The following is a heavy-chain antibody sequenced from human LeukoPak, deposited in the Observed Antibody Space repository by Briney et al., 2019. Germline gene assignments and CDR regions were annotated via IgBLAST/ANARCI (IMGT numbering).Heavy chain of an antibody. D-gene: IGHD1-20*01. CDR1: GGSFSGYY. CDR3: ARGGYNWNY. J-gene: IGHJ4*02. CDR2: INHSGST. V-gene: IGHV4-34*01. Sequence: SETLSLTCAVYGGSFSGYYWSWIRQPPGKGLEWIGEINHSGSTNYNPSLKSRVTISVDTSKNQFSLKLSSVTAADTAVYYCARGGYNWNYWGQGTLVTVSS.